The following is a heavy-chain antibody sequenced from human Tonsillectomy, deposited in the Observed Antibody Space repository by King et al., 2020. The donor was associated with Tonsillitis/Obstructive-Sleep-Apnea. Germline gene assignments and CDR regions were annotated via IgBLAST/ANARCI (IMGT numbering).Heavy chain of an antibody. V-gene: IGHV5-51*01. CDR1: GYSFTSYW. Sequence: VQLVESGAEVKKPGESLKISCKGSGYSFTSYWIGWVRQMPGKGLEWMGIIYPGDSDTRYSPSFQGQVTISADKSISTAYLPWSSLKASDTAMYYCARSLGVGGTVTSFDYWGQGTLVTVSS. CDR2: IYPGDSDT. J-gene: IGHJ4*02. D-gene: IGHD4-11*01. CDR3: ARSLGVGGTVTSFDY.